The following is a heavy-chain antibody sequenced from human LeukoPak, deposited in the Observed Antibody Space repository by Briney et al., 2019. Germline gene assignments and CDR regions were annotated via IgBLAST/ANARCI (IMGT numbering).Heavy chain of an antibody. J-gene: IGHJ4*02. V-gene: IGHV3-23*01. CDR1: GFTFSSYG. CDR3: ASGADYYGSGSYYRLDY. Sequence: GGSLRLSCAASGFTFSSYGMSWVRQAPGKGLEWVSAISGSGGSTYYADSVKGRFTISRDNSKNTLYLQMNSLRAEDTAVYYCASGADYYGSGSYYRLDYWGQGTLVTVSS. CDR2: ISGSGGST. D-gene: IGHD3-10*01.